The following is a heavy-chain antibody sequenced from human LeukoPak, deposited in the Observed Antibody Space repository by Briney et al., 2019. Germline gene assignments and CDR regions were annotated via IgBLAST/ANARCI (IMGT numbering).Heavy chain of an antibody. V-gene: IGHV4-61*02. J-gene: IGHJ6*03. CDR1: GGSISSGSYY. CDR2: IYTSGST. CDR3: ARGSMWDYMDV. D-gene: IGHD1-26*01. Sequence: PSQTLSLTCTVSGGSISSGSYYWSWIRQPAGKGLEWIGRIYTSGSTNYNPSLKSRVTISVDTSKNQFSLKLSSVTAADTAVYYCARGSMWDYMDVWGKGTTVTVSS.